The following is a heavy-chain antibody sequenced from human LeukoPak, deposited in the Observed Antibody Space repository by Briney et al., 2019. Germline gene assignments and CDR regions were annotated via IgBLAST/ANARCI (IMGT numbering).Heavy chain of an antibody. Sequence: SETLSLTCTVSSGSISSSTYYWGWIRQPPGKGLEWIGSISYSGSTYHNPSLKSRVTIFVDTSKNQFSLKLSSVTAADTAVYYCARHSRDPDAFDVWGQGTMVTVSS. J-gene: IGHJ3*01. CDR1: SGSISSSTYY. V-gene: IGHV4-39*01. CDR3: ARHSRDPDAFDV. CDR2: ISYSGST.